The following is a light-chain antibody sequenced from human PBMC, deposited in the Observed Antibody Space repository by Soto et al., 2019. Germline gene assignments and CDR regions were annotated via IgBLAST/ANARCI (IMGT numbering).Light chain of an antibody. Sequence: QSVLTQPASVSGSPGQSITISCTGTSSDVGGYNYVSWYQQYPGKAPKLIIYDVTNRPSGVSNRFSGSKSGNTASLTISGLQAEDEADYYCSSHTTTNSVIFGGGTKLTVL. J-gene: IGLJ2*01. CDR1: SSDVGGYNY. CDR3: SSHTTTNSVI. V-gene: IGLV2-14*01. CDR2: DVT.